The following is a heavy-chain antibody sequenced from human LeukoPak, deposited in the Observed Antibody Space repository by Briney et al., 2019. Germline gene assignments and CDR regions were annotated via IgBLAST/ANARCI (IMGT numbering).Heavy chain of an antibody. CDR1: GFTVSSNY. D-gene: IGHD4/OR15-4a*01. V-gene: IGHV3-66*02. J-gene: IGHJ6*03. CDR3: AGQAERCGTPMDV. CDR2: IYSGGST. Sequence: PGGSLRLSCAASGFTVSSNYMSWVRQAPEKGLEWVSVIYSGGSTYYADSVKGRFTISRDNSKNTLYLQMNSLRAEDTAVYYCAGQAERCGTPMDVWGKGTTVTVSS.